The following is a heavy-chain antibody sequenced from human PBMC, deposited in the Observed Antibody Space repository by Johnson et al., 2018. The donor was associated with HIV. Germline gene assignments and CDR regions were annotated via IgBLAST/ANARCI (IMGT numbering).Heavy chain of an antibody. V-gene: IGHV3-7*01. CDR2: IQGDGSVK. CDR1: GFTFSSYW. D-gene: IGHD3-22*01. Sequence: EVQLVESGGGVVQPGGSLRLSCAASGFTFSSYWMNWVRQAPGKGLEWVANIQGDGSVKSLVDSLKGRFTVSRDNAKNTLYLQMNSLRAEDTAVYFCARELGEDDYYDSGGDAFDMWGRGTMVTVSS. CDR3: ARELGEDDYYDSGGDAFDM. J-gene: IGHJ3*02.